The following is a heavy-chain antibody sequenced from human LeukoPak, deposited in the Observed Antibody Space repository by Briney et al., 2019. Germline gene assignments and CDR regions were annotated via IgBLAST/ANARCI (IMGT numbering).Heavy chain of an antibody. CDR1: GGSISSGGYY. V-gene: IGHV4-31*03. Sequence: PSETLPLTCTVSGGSISSGGYYWSWIRQHPGKGLEWIGYIYYSGSTYYNPSLKSRVTISVDTSKNQFSLKLSSVTAADTAVYYCARAPQWHRWFDPWGQGTLVTVSS. D-gene: IGHD6-19*01. CDR3: ARAPQWHRWFDP. CDR2: IYYSGST. J-gene: IGHJ5*02.